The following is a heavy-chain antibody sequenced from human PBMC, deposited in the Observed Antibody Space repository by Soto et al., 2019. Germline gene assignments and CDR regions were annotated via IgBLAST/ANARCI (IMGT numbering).Heavy chain of an antibody. D-gene: IGHD2-15*01. J-gene: IGHJ6*02. CDR1: GCTFSSYA. CDR3: ASSPEGYCSGGSCYSPRYYYGMEV. Sequence: SLKVSCKAAGCTFSSYAISWVRQSPKQVLDWIGLIIPIFGTANYAQKFQGGVTITADESTSTAYMELSSLRSEDTAVYYCASSPEGYCSGGSCYSPRYYYGMEVWGQGTTVTVSS. CDR2: IIPIFGTA. V-gene: IGHV1-69*13.